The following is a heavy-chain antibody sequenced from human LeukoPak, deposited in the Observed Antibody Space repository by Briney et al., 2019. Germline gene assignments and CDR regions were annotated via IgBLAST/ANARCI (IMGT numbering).Heavy chain of an antibody. CDR3: ASLWRVVPARYYGKDV. CDR1: GFTFSSYA. V-gene: IGHV3-23*01. D-gene: IGHD2-2*01. CDR2: ISGSGGST. J-gene: IGHJ6*02. Sequence: AGGSLRLSCAASGFTFSSYAMSWVRQAPGKGLEWVSAISGSGGSTYYADSVKGRFTISRDNSKNTLYLQMNSLRAEDTAVYYCASLWRVVPARYYGKDVWGQGTTVTVSS.